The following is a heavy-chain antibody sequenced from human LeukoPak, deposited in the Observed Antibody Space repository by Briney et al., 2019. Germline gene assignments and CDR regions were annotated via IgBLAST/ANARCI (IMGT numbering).Heavy chain of an antibody. V-gene: IGHV4-30-4*01. D-gene: IGHD3-10*01. CDR3: ARDKSYDSALRAFDI. J-gene: IGHJ3*02. CDR1: GGSISSGDYY. Sequence: SETLSLTCTVSGGSISSGDYYWSWTRQPPGKGLEWIGYIYYSGSTYYNPSLKSRVTISVDTSKNQFSLKLSSVTVADTAVYYCARDKSYDSALRAFDIWGQGTMVTVSS. CDR2: IYYSGST.